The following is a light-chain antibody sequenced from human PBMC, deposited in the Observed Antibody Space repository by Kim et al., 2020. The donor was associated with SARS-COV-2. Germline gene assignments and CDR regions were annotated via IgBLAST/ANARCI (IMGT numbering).Light chain of an antibody. J-gene: IGKJ5*01. CDR3: QQFYSYPIT. CDR1: QGISSA. Sequence: AFVGDSVTITCRASQGISSALAWYQQTSGKAPKHLIYDASNLESGVPSRFSGSGSGTDFTLTISSVQPEDVAPYYCQQFYSYPITFGQGTRLEI. CDR2: DAS. V-gene: IGKV1-13*02.